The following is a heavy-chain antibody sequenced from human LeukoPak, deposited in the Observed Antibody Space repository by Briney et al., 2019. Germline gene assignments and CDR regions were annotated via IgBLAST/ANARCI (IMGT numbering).Heavy chain of an antibody. Sequence: ASVKVSCKASGYTFTSYAMNWVRQAPGQGLEWMGWINTNTGNPTYAQGFTGRFVFSLDTSVSTAYLQISSLKAEDTAVYYCARDPQYDILTGYYQPFDYWGPGTLVTVSS. CDR2: INTNTGNP. CDR3: ARDPQYDILTGYYQPFDY. V-gene: IGHV7-4-1*02. D-gene: IGHD3-9*01. CDR1: GYTFTSYA. J-gene: IGHJ4*02.